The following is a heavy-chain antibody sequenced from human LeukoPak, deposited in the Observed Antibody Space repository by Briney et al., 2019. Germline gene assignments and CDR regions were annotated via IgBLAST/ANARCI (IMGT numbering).Heavy chain of an antibody. Sequence: SETLSLTCTVSGGSISSTSYYWGWLRQPPGKGLEWIGSIYYSGSTYYNPSLKSRVTISVDTSKNQFSLKLSSVTAADTAVYYCARSLSGSSSLNYYHYGMDVWGQGTTVTVSS. D-gene: IGHD1-26*01. J-gene: IGHJ6*02. CDR1: GGSISSTSYY. CDR2: IYYSGST. CDR3: ARSLSGSSSLNYYHYGMDV. V-gene: IGHV4-39*01.